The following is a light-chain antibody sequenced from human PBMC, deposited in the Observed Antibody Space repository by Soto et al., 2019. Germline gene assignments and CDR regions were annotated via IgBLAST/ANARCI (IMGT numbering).Light chain of an antibody. CDR1: QSVSSDY. J-gene: IGKJ1*01. V-gene: IGKV3-20*01. CDR3: QQYGSAPRT. CDR2: GAS. Sequence: EIVLTQSPGTLSLSPGERATLSCRASQSVSSDYLAWYRQKPGQAPRLLIYGASSRATGIPDRFSGSGSGTDFTLTISRLEPEDFAVDYCQQYGSAPRTFGQGTKVEIK.